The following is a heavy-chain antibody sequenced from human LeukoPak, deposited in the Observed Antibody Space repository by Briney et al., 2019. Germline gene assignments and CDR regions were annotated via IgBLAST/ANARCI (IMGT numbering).Heavy chain of an antibody. CDR2: IGSSGGDT. J-gene: IGHJ4*02. V-gene: IGHV3-23*01. D-gene: IGHD6-13*01. Sequence: GGSLRLSCAASGFTFSSYAMSWVRQAPGKWLEWVSAIGSSGGDTNYADSVKGRFTISRDNSKNTLYLQMNSLRAEDTAVYYCAKKIAAGTLSFDYWGQGTLVTVSS. CDR1: GFTFSSYA. CDR3: AKKIAAGTLSFDY.